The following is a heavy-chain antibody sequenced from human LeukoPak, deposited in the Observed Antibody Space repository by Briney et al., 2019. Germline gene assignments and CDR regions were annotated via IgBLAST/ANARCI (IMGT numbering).Heavy chain of an antibody. D-gene: IGHD2-8*02. J-gene: IGHJ3*02. Sequence: GESLKISCKGSGYSFTSYWIAWVRQMSGKGLEWMGILYPGDSDTRYSPSFQDQVTFSVDKSINTAYLHWSSLKASDTAMYYCARLGVSGFDAFDIWGQGTMVTVSA. CDR2: LYPGDSDT. V-gene: IGHV5-51*01. CDR3: ARLGVSGFDAFDI. CDR1: GYSFTSYW.